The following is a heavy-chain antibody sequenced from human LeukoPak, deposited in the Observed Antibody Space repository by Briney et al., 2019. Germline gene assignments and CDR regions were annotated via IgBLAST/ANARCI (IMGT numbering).Heavy chain of an antibody. Sequence: SETLSLTCTVSGGPISSSSYYWSWIRQPPGKGLEWIGEINHGGSTNYNPSLKSRVTISVDTSKNQLSLKLSSVTAADTAVYYCAREGGYSYGDAPLHFDYWGQGTLVTVSS. CDR1: GGPISSSSYY. J-gene: IGHJ4*02. CDR3: AREGGYSYGDAPLHFDY. D-gene: IGHD5-18*01. V-gene: IGHV4-39*07. CDR2: INHGGST.